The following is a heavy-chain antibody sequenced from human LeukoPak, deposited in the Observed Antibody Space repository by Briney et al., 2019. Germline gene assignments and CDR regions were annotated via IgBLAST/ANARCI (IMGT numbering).Heavy chain of an antibody. CDR3: ATYGAFDY. D-gene: IGHD4-17*01. CDR2: ISPLFGSA. CDR1: GGTFSRYT. V-gene: IGHV1-69*13. J-gene: IGHJ4*02. Sequence: ASVKVSCKASGGTFSRYTLNWVRQAPGQGLEWMGGISPLFGSAKYAQKFQGRVTITADESTSTAYMELSRLRSDDTAMYYCATYGAFDYWGQGTLVTVSS.